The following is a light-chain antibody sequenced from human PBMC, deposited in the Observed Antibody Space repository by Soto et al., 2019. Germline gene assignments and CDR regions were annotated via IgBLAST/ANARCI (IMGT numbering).Light chain of an antibody. Sequence: DIQMTQSPPSLSASVGDRVTITCRASQNINSYLSWYQQKPGKAPKNLIYAASNLQSGVPSRFSGSGSGTDFTLTISSLQPEDFATYYCQQSYSPLITFGQGTRLDIK. CDR1: QNINSY. CDR3: QQSYSPLIT. CDR2: AAS. V-gene: IGKV1-39*01. J-gene: IGKJ5*01.